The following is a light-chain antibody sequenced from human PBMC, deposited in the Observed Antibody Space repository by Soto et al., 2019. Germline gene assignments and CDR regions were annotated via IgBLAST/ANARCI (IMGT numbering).Light chain of an antibody. CDR1: QDISKY. J-gene: IGKJ1*01. CDR3: QQRYSKPWT. CDR2: DAS. V-gene: IGKV1-39*01. Sequence: DIQMTQSPSSLSSSLGDRVTITCQASQDISKYLNWYQQKPGKAPKLLIYDASNLETGVPSRFSGSGSGTDFTLTISSLQNEDFATYDGQQRYSKPWTFCQGTKVDIK.